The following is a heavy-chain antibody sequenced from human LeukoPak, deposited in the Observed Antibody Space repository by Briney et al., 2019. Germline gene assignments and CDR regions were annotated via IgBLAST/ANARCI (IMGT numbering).Heavy chain of an antibody. CDR2: THYSGST. V-gene: IGHV4-39*02. J-gene: IGHJ4*02. CDR1: GYSISSSSYY. CDR3: ARLNYYGSGSFLYYFDY. Sequence: SVTLSLTCTVSGYSISSSSYYWGWVRQPPGKGLEWIGTTHYSGSTYYSPSLKSRVSISVDTSKSHFSLKLSSVTAADTAVYYCARLNYYGSGSFLYYFDYWGQGTLVTVSS. D-gene: IGHD3-10*01.